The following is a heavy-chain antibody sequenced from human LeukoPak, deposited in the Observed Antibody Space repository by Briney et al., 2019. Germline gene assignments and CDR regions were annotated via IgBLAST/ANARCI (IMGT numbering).Heavy chain of an antibody. CDR3: ASGDGYLQPY. CDR2: IHYDGKI. CDR1: GCTFSNYG. J-gene: IGHJ4*02. V-gene: IGHV3-53*01. Sequence: GGSLRLSCAASGCTFSNYGLNWVRQAPGKGLEWVSIIHYDGKIRYAGSVGGRFTIYRDDSENTLFLQMNSLRVDDTAVYFCASGDGYLQPYWGQGTLVTASS. D-gene: IGHD2-21*01.